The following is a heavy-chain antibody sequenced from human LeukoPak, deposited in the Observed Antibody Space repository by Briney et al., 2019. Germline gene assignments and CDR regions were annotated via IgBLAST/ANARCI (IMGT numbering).Heavy chain of an antibody. CDR2: INHSGST. V-gene: IGHV4-34*01. D-gene: IGHD3-10*01. CDR1: GGSFSGYY. Sequence: SETLSLTCAVYGGSFSGYYWSWIRQPPGKELEWIGEINHSGSTNYNPSLKSRVTISVDTSKNQFSLKLSSATAADTAVYYCARGPYPRGYFDYWGQGTLVTVSS. CDR3: ARGPYPRGYFDY. J-gene: IGHJ4*02.